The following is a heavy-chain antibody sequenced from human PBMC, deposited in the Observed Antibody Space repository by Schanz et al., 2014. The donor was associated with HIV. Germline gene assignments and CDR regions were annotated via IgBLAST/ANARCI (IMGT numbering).Heavy chain of an antibody. CDR1: GATFSGYY. D-gene: IGHD4-17*01. CDR2: INHSGST. J-gene: IGHJ4*01. CDR3: ARGDFGGNSVDY. Sequence: QVQLQQWGAGLLKSSETLSLTCAVYGATFSGYYWNWVRQTPGKGLEWIGEINHSGSTTYNPSLKSRVTISVDTSKNQFTLKLSSVTAADTGVYYCARGDFGGNSVDYWGHGNMVTVSS. V-gene: IGHV4-34*01.